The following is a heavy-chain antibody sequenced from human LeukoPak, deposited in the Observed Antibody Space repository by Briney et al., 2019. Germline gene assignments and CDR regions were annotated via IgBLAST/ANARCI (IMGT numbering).Heavy chain of an antibody. CDR1: GFTFSSYG. D-gene: IGHD5-18*01. CDR2: IWYDGSNK. V-gene: IGHV3-33*01. J-gene: IGHJ4*02. Sequence: GGSLRLSCAASGFTFSSYGMHWVRQAPGKGLEWVAVIWYDGSNKYYADSVKGRFTISRDNSKNTLYLQMHSLRAEDTAVYYCAREDTAMVGFDYWGQGTLVTVSS. CDR3: AREDTAMVGFDY.